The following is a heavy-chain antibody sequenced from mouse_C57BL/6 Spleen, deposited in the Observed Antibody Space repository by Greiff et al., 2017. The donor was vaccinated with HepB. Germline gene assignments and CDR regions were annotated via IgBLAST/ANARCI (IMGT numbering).Heavy chain of an antibody. J-gene: IGHJ1*03. D-gene: IGHD3-1*01. V-gene: IGHV1-26*01. CDR2: INPNNGGT. Sequence: EVQLQQSGPELVKPGASVKISCKASGYTFTDYYMNWVKQSHGKSLEWIGDINPNNGGTSYNQKFKGKATLTVDKSSSTAYMELRSLTSDDSAVYYCARFGGLNWYFDVWGTGTTVTVSS. CDR3: ARFGGLNWYFDV. CDR1: GYTFTDYY.